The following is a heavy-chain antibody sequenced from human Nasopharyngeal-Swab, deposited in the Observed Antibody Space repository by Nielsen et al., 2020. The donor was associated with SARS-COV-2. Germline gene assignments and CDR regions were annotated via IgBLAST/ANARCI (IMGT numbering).Heavy chain of an antibody. D-gene: IGHD2/OR15-2a*01. J-gene: IGHJ5*02. Sequence: GGSLRLSCKTSGYDFAGYWIAWVRQKPGQGLEWMGIIYPDHSGTKYSPSFRGQVTSSVDKSISTAYLQWSNLEASDTAMYYCARNMGYFHTSIWLDPWGQGTLVTVSS. CDR3: ARNMGYFHTSIWLDP. V-gene: IGHV5-51*01. CDR1: GYDFAGYW. CDR2: IYPDHSGT.